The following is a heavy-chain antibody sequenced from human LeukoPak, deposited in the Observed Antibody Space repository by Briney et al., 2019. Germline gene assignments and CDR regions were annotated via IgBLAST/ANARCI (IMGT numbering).Heavy chain of an antibody. CDR1: GFIFSSYA. Sequence: GGSLRLSCAASGFIFSSYAMSWVRQAPGKGLEWVSAISGSGGSTYYADSVKGRFTISRDNSKNTLYLQMNSLRAEDTAVYYCAKSREWLLLPYYFDYWGQGTLVTVSS. J-gene: IGHJ4*02. D-gene: IGHD3-22*01. V-gene: IGHV3-23*01. CDR3: AKSREWLLLPYYFDY. CDR2: ISGSGGST.